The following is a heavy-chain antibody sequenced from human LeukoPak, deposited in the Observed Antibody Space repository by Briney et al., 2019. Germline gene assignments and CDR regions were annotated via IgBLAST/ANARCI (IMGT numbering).Heavy chain of an antibody. V-gene: IGHV3-23*01. Sequence: TGRSLRLSCAASGFTFSSYAMSWVRHAPGQGLEWVSAISGSGGSTYYAASVKGRFTISRDNSKKTLYLQKNSLRAEDTCVYYCAKLGSYCDSCGYCDLGGRGTVVTVFS. CDR1: GFTFSSYA. J-gene: IGHJ2*01. D-gene: IGHD3-22*01. CDR2: ISGSGGST. CDR3: AKLGSYCDSCGYCDL.